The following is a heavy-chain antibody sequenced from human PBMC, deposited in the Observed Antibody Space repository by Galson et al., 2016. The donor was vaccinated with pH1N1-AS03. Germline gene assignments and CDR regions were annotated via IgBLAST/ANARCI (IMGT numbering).Heavy chain of an antibody. J-gene: IGHJ4*02. CDR2: VNPHAGTA. CDR1: GYVFDTYY. CDR3: AREIDSGYDF. Sequence: SVKVSCKAFGYVFDTYYMHWVRQAPGQGFEWMAIVNPHAGTAVYAEKLQGRITVTWDMSNSTVYLELNSLKFEDTVVYFCAREIDSGYDFWGQGTLVTVSS. D-gene: IGHD5-12*01. V-gene: IGHV1-46*02.